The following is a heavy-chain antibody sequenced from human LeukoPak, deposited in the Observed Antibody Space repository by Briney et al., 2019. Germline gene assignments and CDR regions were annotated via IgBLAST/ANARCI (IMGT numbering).Heavy chain of an antibody. CDR3: ARGMVGSPGYFDY. J-gene: IGHJ4*02. D-gene: IGHD2-8*01. Sequence: PAETLSLTCTVSGGSISSGGYYWSWIRQHPGKGLEWIGYIYYSGSTYYNPSLKSRVTISVDTSKNQFSLKLSSVTAADTAVYYCARGMVGSPGYFDYWGQGTLVTVSS. V-gene: IGHV4-31*03. CDR2: IYYSGST. CDR1: GGSISSGGYY.